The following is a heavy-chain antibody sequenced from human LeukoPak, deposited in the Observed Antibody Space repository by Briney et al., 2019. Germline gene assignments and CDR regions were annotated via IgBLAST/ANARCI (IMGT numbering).Heavy chain of an antibody. V-gene: IGHV3-30*18. CDR3: AKDRNIGPATYYFDY. CDR2: IANDGRDK. J-gene: IGHJ4*02. D-gene: IGHD2-2*01. Sequence: PGGSLRLSCAASGFSFSSYGMYWVRQAPGKGPEWVAVIANDGRDKYQADSVKGRIIISRDNSKNTLYLQMNSLRAEDTAVYFCAKDRNIGPATYYFDYWGQGALVTVSS. CDR1: GFSFSSYG.